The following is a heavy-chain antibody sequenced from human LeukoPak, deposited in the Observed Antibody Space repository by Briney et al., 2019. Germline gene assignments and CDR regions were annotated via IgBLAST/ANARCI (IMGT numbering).Heavy chain of an antibody. CDR3: ARGRYDNLTGHLARLDV. CDR2: IYYSGST. Sequence: LETLSLTCTVSGGSISSYYWSWIRQPPGKGLEWIGYIYYSGSTNYNPSLKSRVTISVDTSKNQFSLKLSSVTAADTAVYYCARGRYDNLTGHLARLDVWGQGTTVTVSS. V-gene: IGHV4-59*12. CDR1: GGSISSYY. J-gene: IGHJ6*02. D-gene: IGHD3-9*01.